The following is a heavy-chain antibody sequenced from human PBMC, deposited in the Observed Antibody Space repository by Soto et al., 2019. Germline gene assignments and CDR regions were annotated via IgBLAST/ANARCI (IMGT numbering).Heavy chain of an antibody. Sequence: EVQVLESGGGLVQPGGSLRLTCVASGFTFSTNAMTWVRQAPGRGLEWVSAISGRSSGTYYADSVKGRFIISRDNSKNTLYLQMNSLGVEDTAIYYCAKVSDPRFYYYMDVWGRGTTVTVSS. CDR3: AKVSDPRFYYYMDV. CDR2: ISGRSSGT. CDR1: GFTFSTNA. J-gene: IGHJ6*03. V-gene: IGHV3-23*01. D-gene: IGHD4-17*01.